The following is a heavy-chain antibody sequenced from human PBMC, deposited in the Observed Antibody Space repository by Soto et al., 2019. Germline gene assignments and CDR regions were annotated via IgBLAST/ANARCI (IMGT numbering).Heavy chain of an antibody. CDR2: TTNRAKSYTA. V-gene: IGHV3-72*01. CDR3: AREGDSSGPDFDY. Sequence: LRLSCGASGFSLSGYWMSWVRQAPGKGLEWVGRTTNRAKSYTAEYAASVKGRFTISRDDSHMYLQMDSLKTEDTAVYYCAREGDSSGPDFDYWGQGTLVTVSS. D-gene: IGHD3-22*01. J-gene: IGHJ4*02. CDR1: GFSLSGYW.